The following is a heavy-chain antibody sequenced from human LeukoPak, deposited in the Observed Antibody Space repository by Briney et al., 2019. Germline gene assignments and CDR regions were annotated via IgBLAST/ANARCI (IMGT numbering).Heavy chain of an antibody. CDR1: GYSISSGYY. CDR2: IYHSGST. D-gene: IGHD3-22*01. J-gene: IGHJ3*02. CDR3: ARHRGGYYGGAFDI. V-gene: IGHV4-38-2*01. Sequence: SETLSLTCAVSGYSISSGYYWGWIRQPPGKGLEWIGSIYHSGSTYYNPSLKSRVTISVDTSKNQFSLKLSSVTAADTAVYYCARHRGGYYGGAFDIWGQGTMVTVSS.